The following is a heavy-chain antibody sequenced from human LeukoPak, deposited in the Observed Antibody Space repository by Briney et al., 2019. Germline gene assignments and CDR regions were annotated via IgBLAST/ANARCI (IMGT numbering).Heavy chain of an antibody. CDR2: IWYDGSNK. J-gene: IGHJ4*02. Sequence: GRSLRLSCAAPGFTFSSYAMHWVRQAPGKGLEWVAVIWYDGSNKYYADSVKGRFTISRDNSKNTLYLQMNSLRAEDTAVYYCARDGSSGWYWVDYWGQGTLVTVSS. V-gene: IGHV3-33*08. D-gene: IGHD6-19*01. CDR3: ARDGSSGWYWVDY. CDR1: GFTFSSYA.